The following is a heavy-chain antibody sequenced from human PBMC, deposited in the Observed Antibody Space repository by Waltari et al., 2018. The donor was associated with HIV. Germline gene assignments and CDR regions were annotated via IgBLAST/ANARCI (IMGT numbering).Heavy chain of an antibody. D-gene: IGHD3-16*01. V-gene: IGHV3-21*04. Sequence: LVESGGGVVKTGGSIRLTCEASGLELRNFSMNWVGQSPMRGLEWVASIRRGNNEKHYLDSVRGRFAISRDISESSVYLQMESLKEDDTATYFCVRDDPGYGPIDYWGQGTLVTV. CDR1: GLELRNFS. CDR2: IRRGNNEK. CDR3: VRDDPGYGPIDY. J-gene: IGHJ4*02.